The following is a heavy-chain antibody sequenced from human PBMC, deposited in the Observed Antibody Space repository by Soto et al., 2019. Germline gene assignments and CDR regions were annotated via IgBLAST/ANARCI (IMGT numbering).Heavy chain of an antibody. CDR1: GFTFSSYA. D-gene: IGHD2-15*01. V-gene: IGHV3-23*01. Sequence: DVQLLESGGGLVQPEGSLRLSCAASGFTFSSYAMGWVRQGPGKGLEWVAVVSIGGSTHYADSVRGRFTISRDNSKNTLSLRMNSLTAEDTAVYFCVKRRGAGGHFDYWGQGALVTVSS. CDR3: VKRRGAGGHFDY. J-gene: IGHJ4*02. CDR2: VSIGGST.